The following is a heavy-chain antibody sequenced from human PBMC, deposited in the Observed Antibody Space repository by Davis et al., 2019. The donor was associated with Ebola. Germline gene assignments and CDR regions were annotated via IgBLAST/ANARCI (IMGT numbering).Heavy chain of an antibody. CDR2: VRSHGSDD. V-gene: IGHV3-30*02. J-gene: IGHJ3*02. CDR1: GFTFSSYA. D-gene: IGHD5-24*01. Sequence: GESLKIPCAASGFTFSSYAMHWVRQAPGRGLEWVAFVRSHGSDDHYADSVKGRFTISRDNSKNTLYLQMNSLRPEDTAVYYCAREMATTNDAFDIWGQGTMVSVSS. CDR3: AREMATTNDAFDI.